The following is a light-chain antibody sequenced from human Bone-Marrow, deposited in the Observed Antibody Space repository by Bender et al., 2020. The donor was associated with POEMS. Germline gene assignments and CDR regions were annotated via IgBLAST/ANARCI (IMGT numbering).Light chain of an antibody. Sequence: QSALTQPASVSGSPGQSITISCTGSSSDVGSSKLVSWYQQHPGKAPKLMIYEVNKRPSGVSNRFSGSKSCNTASLTISGLQAEDEADYYGCSYAGSSTWVFGGGTKLTVL. CDR1: SSDVGSSKL. CDR3: CSYAGSSTWV. J-gene: IGLJ2*01. CDR2: EVN. V-gene: IGLV2-23*02.